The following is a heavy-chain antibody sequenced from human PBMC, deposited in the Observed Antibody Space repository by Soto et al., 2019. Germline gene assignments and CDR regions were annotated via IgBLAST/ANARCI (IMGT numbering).Heavy chain of an antibody. CDR1: GGTFSSYA. CDR2: IIPIFGTA. J-gene: IGHJ5*02. CDR3: ARTEIYIVVVVAATLENWFDP. D-gene: IGHD2-15*01. V-gene: IGHV1-69*13. Sequence: SVKVSCKASGGTFSSYAISWVRQAPGQGLEWMGGIIPIFGTANYAQKFQGRVTITADESTSTAYMELSSLRSEDTAVYYCARTEIYIVVVVAATLENWFDPWGQGTLVTVSS.